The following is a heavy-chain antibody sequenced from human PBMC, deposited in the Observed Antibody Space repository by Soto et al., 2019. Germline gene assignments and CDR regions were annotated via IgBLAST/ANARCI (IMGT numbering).Heavy chain of an antibody. CDR2: ISAYNGNT. V-gene: IGHV1-18*01. D-gene: IGHD3-10*01. CDR1: GYTFTSYG. Sequence: ASVKVSCKASGYTFTSYGISWVRQAPGQGLEWMGWISAYNGNTNYAQKLQGRVTMTTDTSTSTAYMELRSLRSDDTAVYYCARDLYYGSGSLNLFDPWGQGTLVTVSS. J-gene: IGHJ5*02. CDR3: ARDLYYGSGSLNLFDP.